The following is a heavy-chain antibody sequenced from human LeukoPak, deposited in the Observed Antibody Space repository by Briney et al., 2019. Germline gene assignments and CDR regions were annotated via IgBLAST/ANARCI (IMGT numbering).Heavy chain of an antibody. CDR1: GGSISSYY. Sequence: SETLSLTCTVSGGSISSYYWSWIRQPAGKGLEWIGRIYTSGSTNYNPSLKSRVTMSVDTSKNQFSLQLNSVTPEDTAVYYCARDLCSGGSCYSWGQGTLVTVSS. V-gene: IGHV4-4*07. CDR2: IYTSGST. CDR3: ARDLCSGGSCYS. D-gene: IGHD2-15*01. J-gene: IGHJ4*02.